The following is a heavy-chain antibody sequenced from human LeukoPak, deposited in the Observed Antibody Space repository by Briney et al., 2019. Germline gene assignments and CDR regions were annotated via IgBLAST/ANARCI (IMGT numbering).Heavy chain of an antibody. CDR2: IKEDGTEI. J-gene: IGHJ4*02. Sequence: QSGGSLRLSCAASGVTFSSHWMTWVRQAPGKGPEWVANIKEDGTEIYYVDSVKGRFTISRDNAKDSLYLQMNSLRAEDTAVYYCSLGVYYLDHWGQGTLVTVSS. D-gene: IGHD2-8*01. CDR3: SLGVYYLDH. V-gene: IGHV3-7*02. CDR1: GVTFSSHW.